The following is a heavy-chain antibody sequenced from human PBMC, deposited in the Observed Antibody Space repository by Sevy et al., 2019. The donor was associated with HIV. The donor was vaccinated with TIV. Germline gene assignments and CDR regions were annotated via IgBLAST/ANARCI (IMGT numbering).Heavy chain of an antibody. D-gene: IGHD3-22*01. CDR2: ISGSAGST. J-gene: IGHJ6*02. V-gene: IGHV3-23*01. CDR1: GFTFSTYA. CDR3: ARDLPGDSRMDV. Sequence: GGSLRLSCAASGFTFSTYAMSWVRQAPGKGLQWVSAISGSAGSTYYADFVKGRFTISRDNSKKTLYMQMNSLRAEDTGVYYCARDLPGDSRMDVWGQGTTVTVSS.